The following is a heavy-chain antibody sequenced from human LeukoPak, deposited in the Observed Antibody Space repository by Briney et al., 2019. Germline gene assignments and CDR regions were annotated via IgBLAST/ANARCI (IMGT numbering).Heavy chain of an antibody. Sequence: ASVKVSCKASGGTFSSYAISWVRQAPGQGLEWMGGIIPIFGTANYAQKFQGRVTITADESTSTAYMELSSLRPEDTAVYYCARGGGDSSGYYLDYWGQGTLVTVSS. CDR2: IIPIFGTA. V-gene: IGHV1-69*13. CDR1: GGTFSSYA. CDR3: ARGGGDSSGYYLDY. D-gene: IGHD3-22*01. J-gene: IGHJ4*02.